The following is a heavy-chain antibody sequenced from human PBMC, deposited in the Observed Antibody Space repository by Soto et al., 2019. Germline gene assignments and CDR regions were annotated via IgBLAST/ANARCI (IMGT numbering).Heavy chain of an antibody. CDR2: ISGSGGRT. CDR3: ARRFYGDYYFDY. J-gene: IGHJ4*02. CDR1: GFTFSSYA. D-gene: IGHD4-17*01. Sequence: EVQLLESGGGLVQPGGSLRLSCAASGFTFSSYAMSWVRQAPGKGLEWVSAISGSGGRTYYADSVKGRFTIPRDNSKNALYLQINSMRAEDTAVYYCARRFYGDYYFDYWGQGALVTVSS. V-gene: IGHV3-23*01.